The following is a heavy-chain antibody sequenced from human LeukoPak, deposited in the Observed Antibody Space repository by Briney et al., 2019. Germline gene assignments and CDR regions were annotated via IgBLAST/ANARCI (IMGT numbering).Heavy chain of an antibody. J-gene: IGHJ4*02. CDR1: GGSISSGGYS. CDR3: ARSYDFWSGYYHAY. V-gene: IGHV4-30-2*01. CDR2: IYHSGST. D-gene: IGHD3-3*01. Sequence: SQTLSLTCAVSGGSISSGGYSWSWIRQPPGKGLEWIGYIYHSGSTYYNPSLKSRVTISVDTSKNQFSLKLSSVTAADTAVYYCARSYDFWSGYYHAYWGQGTLVTVSS.